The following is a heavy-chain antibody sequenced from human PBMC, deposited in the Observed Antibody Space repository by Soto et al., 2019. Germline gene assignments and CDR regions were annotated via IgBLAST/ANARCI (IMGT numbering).Heavy chain of an antibody. Sequence: ASVKVSCKASGYTFTNYGISWVRQAPGQGLEWMGWVSAYSGHTNYIQRFQGRVTMTTEISTSIAYIELRSLRSDDTVVYYCARLEFTAGSLDFDYWGQGTLVTVSS. V-gene: IGHV1-18*01. CDR3: ARLEFTAGSLDFDY. J-gene: IGHJ4*02. D-gene: IGHD1-1*01. CDR2: VSAYSGHT. CDR1: GYTFTNYG.